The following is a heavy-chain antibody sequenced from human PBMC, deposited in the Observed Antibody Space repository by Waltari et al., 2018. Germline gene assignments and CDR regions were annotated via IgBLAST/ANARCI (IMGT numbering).Heavy chain of an antibody. CDR1: GFPFRSYA. Sequence: EVQLLESGGDLLQPGGSLRLSCAASGFPFRSYALRWVRQAPGKGLEWVSGITGNGGLTYYADSVKGRFTISRDNSKNTLYLQMSSLRADDTGVYYCAKAHDELLPLFYFDFWGPGTLVTVSS. CDR3: AKAHDELLPLFYFDF. D-gene: IGHD6-6*01. CDR2: ITGNGGLT. J-gene: IGHJ4*02. V-gene: IGHV3-23*01.